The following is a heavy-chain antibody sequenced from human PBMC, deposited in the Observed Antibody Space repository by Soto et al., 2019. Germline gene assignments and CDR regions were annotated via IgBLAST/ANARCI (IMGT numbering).Heavy chain of an antibody. CDR3: AKQGIEVAGTDYFDY. J-gene: IGHJ4*02. D-gene: IGHD6-19*01. CDR1: GFIFRSYG. V-gene: IGHV3-30*18. CDR2: ISHDGSNA. Sequence: QVQPVESGGGVVQPGTSLRLSCAAAGFIFRSYGVHWVRQAPGKGLEWVAVISHDGSNAYYADAVNGRFTISRDNAKNTVYLQMNSLRAEDTAVYYCAKQGIEVAGTDYFDYWGQGALVTVAS.